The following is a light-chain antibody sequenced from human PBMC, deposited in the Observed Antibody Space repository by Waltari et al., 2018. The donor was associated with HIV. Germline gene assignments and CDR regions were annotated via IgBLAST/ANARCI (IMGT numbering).Light chain of an antibody. J-gene: IGLJ2*01. CDR3: TSYVSGSTPV. Sequence: QSALTQPASVSGSPGQSITISCYVNDYDYVSWYQQHPGKAPKVIIYEVSNRPSGLSFRFSGSKSGNTATLTISGLQPEDEADYFCTSYVSGSTPVFGRGTKVTVL. V-gene: IGLV2-14*01. CDR2: EVS. CDR1: YVNDYDY.